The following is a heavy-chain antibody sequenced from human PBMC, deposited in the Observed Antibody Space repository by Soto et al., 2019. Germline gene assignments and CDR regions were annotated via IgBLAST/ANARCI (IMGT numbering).Heavy chain of an antibody. D-gene: IGHD5-12*01. CDR3: AKNAYAGYGPFDP. Sequence: GGSLRLSCAASGFTFSSYAMSWVRQAPGKGLEWVASIGGSGGSIFYADSVKGRFTISRDNSKNTLYLQMNSLRAEDTAIYYCAKNAYAGYGPFDPWGQGTLVTVSS. V-gene: IGHV3-23*01. CDR1: GFTFSSYA. CDR2: IGGSGGSI. J-gene: IGHJ5*02.